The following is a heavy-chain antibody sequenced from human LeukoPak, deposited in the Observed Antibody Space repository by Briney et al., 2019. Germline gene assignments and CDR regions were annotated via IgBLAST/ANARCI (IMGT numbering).Heavy chain of an antibody. CDR2: ISYDGSNK. D-gene: IGHD3-10*01. CDR3: AKDLYYYGSGSSGFDY. J-gene: IGHJ4*02. V-gene: IGHV3-30*18. CDR1: GFTFTNHW. Sequence: PGGSLRLSCAASGFTFTNHWMHWVRQAPGKGLEWVAVISYDGSNKYYADSVKGRFTISRDNSKNTLYLQMNSLRAEDTAVYYCAKDLYYYGSGSSGFDYWGQGTLVTVSS.